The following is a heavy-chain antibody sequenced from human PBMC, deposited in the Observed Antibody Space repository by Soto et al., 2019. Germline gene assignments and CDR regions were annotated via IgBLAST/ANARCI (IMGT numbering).Heavy chain of an antibody. V-gene: IGHV3-9*01. Sequence: GGSLRLSCAVSGFTFDDNAMHWVRQAPEKGLEWVSGINWKSDIGYADSVKGRFTISRDNAENSLYLQMNSLRAEDTALYYCAISQDRGGRTTLIYWGQGTQVTVSS. CDR1: GFTFDDNA. CDR3: AISQDRGGRTTLIY. J-gene: IGHJ4*02. CDR2: INWKSDI. D-gene: IGHD3-16*01.